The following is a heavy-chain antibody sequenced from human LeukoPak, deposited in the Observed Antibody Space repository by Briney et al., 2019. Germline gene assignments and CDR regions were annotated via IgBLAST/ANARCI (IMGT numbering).Heavy chain of an antibody. CDR2: IISSGSYI. Sequence: GGYLRLSCGASGFTFSRYSMNWVRQPPGEGLEWVSSIISSGSYINYADSVKGRFTISRDNAKNSLYLQMNSLRAEDTAVYYCARVGILTGYYIFDYWGKGTLVTVSS. J-gene: IGHJ4*02. CDR1: GFTFSRYS. CDR3: ARVGILTGYYIFDY. V-gene: IGHV3-21*01. D-gene: IGHD3-9*01.